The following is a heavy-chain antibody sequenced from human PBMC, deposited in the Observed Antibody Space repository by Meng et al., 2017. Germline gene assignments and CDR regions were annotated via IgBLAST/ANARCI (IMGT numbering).Heavy chain of an antibody. CDR1: GGSISSGGYY. J-gene: IGHJ4*02. D-gene: IGHD6-13*01. V-gene: IGHV4-31*03. CDR3: ARSPRYSSSWPRYFDH. CDR2: INHSGST. Sequence: SETLSLTCTVSGGSISSGGYYWSWIRQHPGKGLEWIGEINHSGSTNYNPSLKSRVTISVDTSKNQFSLKLSSVTAADTAVYYCARSPRYSSSWPRYFDHWGQGTLVTVSS.